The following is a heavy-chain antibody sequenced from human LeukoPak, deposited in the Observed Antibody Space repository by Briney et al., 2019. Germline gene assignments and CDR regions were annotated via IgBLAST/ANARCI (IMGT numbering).Heavy chain of an antibody. D-gene: IGHD1-26*01. CDR1: GGSFSGYY. CDR3: ARTSGIYYYFDY. V-gene: IGHV4-34*01. J-gene: IGHJ4*02. Sequence: SETLSLTCAVYGGSFSGYYWSWIRQPPGKGLEWIGEINHSGSTNYNPSLKSRVTISVDTSKNQFSLKLSSVTAADTAVYYCARTSGIYYYFDYWGQGTLVTVSS. CDR2: INHSGST.